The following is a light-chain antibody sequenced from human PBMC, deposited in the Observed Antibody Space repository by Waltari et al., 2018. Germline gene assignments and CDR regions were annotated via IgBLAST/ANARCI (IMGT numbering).Light chain of an antibody. CDR1: ESIDSN. CDR3: QQYNNWPLT. J-gene: IGKJ4*01. Sequence: ERVMTQSPPTLSLSPGERATLSCRASESIDSNLAWYQQKPGQAPRLLIYGASTRATDIPARFSGSGSGTEFTLTISSTQSEDFAVYYCQQYNNWPLTFGGGTKVEIK. CDR2: GAS. V-gene: IGKV3-15*01.